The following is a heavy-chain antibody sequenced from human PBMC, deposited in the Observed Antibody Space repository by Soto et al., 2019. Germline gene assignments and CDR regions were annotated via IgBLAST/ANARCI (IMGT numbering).Heavy chain of an antibody. CDR3: AGPAVNDLDADSSAFDI. CDR2: VIPIIGEG. D-gene: IGHD1-1*01. J-gene: IGHJ3*02. V-gene: IGHV1-69*02. Sequence: QVQLVQSGAEVKEPGSSVKVSCKVSGGTFSSQTINWVRQVPGQGLEWMGSVIPIIGEGKYAQSFLGRVTITAEKSSHDAYMERISVRSEDTAVYYCAGPAVNDLDADSSAFDIWGQGTMVTVSS. CDR1: GGTFSSQT.